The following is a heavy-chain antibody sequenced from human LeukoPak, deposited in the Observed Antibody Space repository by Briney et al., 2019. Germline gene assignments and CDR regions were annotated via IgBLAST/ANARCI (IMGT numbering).Heavy chain of an antibody. Sequence: GGSLRLSCAASGFTFSSYAMSWVRQAPGKGLEWVSAISGSGLSTYYADSVKGRFTISKDNSKNTLYLQMNSLRAEDTALYYCAKDPEAMVISYYFDYWGQGTLVTVSS. CDR2: ISGSGLST. J-gene: IGHJ4*02. CDR3: AKDPEAMVISYYFDY. V-gene: IGHV3-23*01. D-gene: IGHD5-18*01. CDR1: GFTFSSYA.